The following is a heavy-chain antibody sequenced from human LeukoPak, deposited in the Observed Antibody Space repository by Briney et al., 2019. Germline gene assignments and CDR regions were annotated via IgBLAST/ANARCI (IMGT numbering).Heavy chain of an antibody. CDR2: FDPEDGET. CDR1: GYTLTELS. CDR3: ARHSIVGAPDAFDI. V-gene: IGHV1-24*01. D-gene: IGHD1-26*01. Sequence: GASVKVSCKVSGYTLTELSMHWVRQAPGKGLEWMGGFDPEDGETIYAQKFQGRVTMTEDTSTDTAYMELSSLRSEDTAVYYCARHSIVGAPDAFDIWGQGTMVTVSS. J-gene: IGHJ3*02.